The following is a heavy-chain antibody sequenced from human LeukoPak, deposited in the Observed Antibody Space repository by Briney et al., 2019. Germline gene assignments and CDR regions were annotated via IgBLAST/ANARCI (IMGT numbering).Heavy chain of an antibody. J-gene: IGHJ4*02. V-gene: IGHV5-51*01. CDR2: IYPGGSDT. CDR1: GYSFTSYW. D-gene: IGHD6-13*01. Sequence: GESLKISCKGSGYSFTSYWIGWVRQMPGKGLEWMGIIYPGGSDTRYSPSFQGQVTISADKSISTAYLQWSSLKASDTAMYYCARQERIAAAGTGIDYWGQGTLVTVSS. CDR3: ARQERIAAAGTGIDY.